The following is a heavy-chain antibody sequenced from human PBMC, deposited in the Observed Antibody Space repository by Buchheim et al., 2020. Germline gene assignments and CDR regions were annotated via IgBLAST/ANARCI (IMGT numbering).Heavy chain of an antibody. CDR3: ARHIDYYDTSRPNGYYYGMDV. J-gene: IGHJ6*02. D-gene: IGHD3-22*01. CDR1: GGSFSSSSYY. V-gene: IGHV4-39*01. Sequence: QLQLQESGPGLVKPSETLSLTCTVSGGSFSSSSYYWGWIRQPPGKGLEWIGSIYYSGSTYYNPSLKSRVTISVDTSKNQFSLKLSSVTAADTAVYYCARHIDYYDTSRPNGYYYGMDVWGQGTT. CDR2: IYYSGST.